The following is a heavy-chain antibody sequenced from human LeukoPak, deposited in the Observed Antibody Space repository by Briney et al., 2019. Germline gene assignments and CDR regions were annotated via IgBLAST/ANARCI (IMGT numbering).Heavy chain of an antibody. V-gene: IGHV1-69*05. CDR3: ARGGGYSYGPYPYYYYYYMDV. CDR2: IIPIFGTA. J-gene: IGHJ6*03. CDR1: GGTFSSYA. D-gene: IGHD5-18*01. Sequence: SVKVSCKASGGTFSSYAISWVRQAPGQGLEWVGRIIPIFGTANYAQKFQGRVTITTDESTSTAYMELSSLRSEDTAVYYCARGGGYSYGPYPYYYYYYMDVWGKGTTVTVSS.